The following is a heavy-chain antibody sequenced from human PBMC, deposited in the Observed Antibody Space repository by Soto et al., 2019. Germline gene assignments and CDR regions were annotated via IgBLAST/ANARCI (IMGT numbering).Heavy chain of an antibody. CDR2: IYHSGST. D-gene: IGHD6-6*01. CDR1: GGSISSSNW. V-gene: IGHV4-4*02. J-gene: IGHJ6*02. CDR3: ARDSSIAARLLYYYGMDV. Sequence: SETLSLTCAVSGGSISSSNWWSWVRQPPGKGLEWIGEIYHSGSTNYNPSLKSRVTISVDKSKNQFSLKLSPVTAADTAVYYCARDSSIAARLLYYYGMDVWGQGTTVTVSS.